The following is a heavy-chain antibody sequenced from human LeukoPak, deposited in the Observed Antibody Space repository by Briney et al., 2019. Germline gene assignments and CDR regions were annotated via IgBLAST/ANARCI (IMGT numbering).Heavy chain of an antibody. D-gene: IGHD7-27*01. CDR3: ATGSGDFDH. CDR2: IFYSGTT. J-gene: IGHJ4*02. V-gene: IGHV4-39*07. CDR1: GGSISSGTYY. Sequence: SETPSLTCTVSGGSISSGTYYWGWIRQPPGKGLEWIGSIFYSGTTYYNPSLKSRVTMSKDTSKNQVSLKLTSVTAADTAVYYCATGSGDFDHWGQGTLVTVSS.